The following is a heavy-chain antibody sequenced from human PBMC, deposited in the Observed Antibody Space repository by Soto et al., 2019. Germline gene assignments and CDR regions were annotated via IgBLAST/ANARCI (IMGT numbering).Heavy chain of an antibody. J-gene: IGHJ4*02. CDR3: GPDTLDY. CDR1: GFMFSSHG. Sequence: QVQLVESGGGVAQPGRSLRLSCAASGFMFSSHGMHWIRQAPGKGREWVAVIWYDGTNKYYADSVKGRFPISRDNSKNTLYLQMNRLRVEDTAVYYCGPDTLDYWGQGTLVTVSS. V-gene: IGHV3-33*01. CDR2: IWYDGTNK.